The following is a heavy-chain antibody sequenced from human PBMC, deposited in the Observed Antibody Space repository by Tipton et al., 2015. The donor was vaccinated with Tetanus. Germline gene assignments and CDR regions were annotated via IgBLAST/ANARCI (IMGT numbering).Heavy chain of an antibody. J-gene: IGHJ4*02. CDR1: GGSISSDGAY. CDR3: ARDERYGDYAY. V-gene: IGHV4-31*03. CDR2: TYYSGST. Sequence: TLSLTCTVSGGSISSDGAYWSWIRQHPGEGLEWIGYTYYSGSTGYNPSLKSRVTISIDSSKNQFSLKLTSVTAADTAVYYCARDERYGDYAYWGQGALVTVSS. D-gene: IGHD4-17*01.